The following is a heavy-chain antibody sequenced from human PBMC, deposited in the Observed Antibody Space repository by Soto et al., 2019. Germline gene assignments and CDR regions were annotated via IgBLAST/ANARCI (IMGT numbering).Heavy chain of an antibody. CDR2: ISYDGSNK. D-gene: IGHD3-3*01. V-gene: IGHV3-30-3*01. Sequence: GGSLRLSCAASGFTFSSYAMHWVRQAPGKGLEWVAVISYDGSNKYYADSVKGRFTISRDNSKNTLYLQMNSLRAEDTAVYYCAGRIFSVRSENDLYGMDVWGQGTTVTVSS. CDR1: GFTFSSYA. J-gene: IGHJ6*02. CDR3: AGRIFSVRSENDLYGMDV.